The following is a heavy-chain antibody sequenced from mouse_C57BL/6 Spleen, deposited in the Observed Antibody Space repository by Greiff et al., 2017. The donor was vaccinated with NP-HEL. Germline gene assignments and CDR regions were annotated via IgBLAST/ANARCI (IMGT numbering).Heavy chain of an antibody. CDR2: IYPGDGDT. Sequence: QVQLQQSGPELVKPGASVKISCKASGYAFSSSWMNWVKQRPGKGLEWIGRIYPGDGDTNYNGKFKGKATLTADKSSSTAYMQLSSLTSEDSAVYFCARTYYGSHYAMDYWGQGTSVTVSS. D-gene: IGHD1-1*01. V-gene: IGHV1-82*01. J-gene: IGHJ4*01. CDR3: ARTYYGSHYAMDY. CDR1: GYAFSSSW.